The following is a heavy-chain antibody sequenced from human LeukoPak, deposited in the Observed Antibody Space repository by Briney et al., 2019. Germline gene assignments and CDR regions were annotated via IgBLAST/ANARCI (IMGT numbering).Heavy chain of an antibody. CDR2: IYYIGVT. CDR1: GDSISSGDYY. Sequence: PSETLSLTCAVSGDSISSGDYYWSWIRQHPGKGLEWIGYIYYIGVTYYNPSLQSRVTISVDTSNNQLSLKLTSVTVADTAIYYCARGPYDSSGYYSNWFDPWGQGTLVTVSS. J-gene: IGHJ5*02. CDR3: ARGPYDSSGYYSNWFDP. D-gene: IGHD3-22*01. V-gene: IGHV4-31*11.